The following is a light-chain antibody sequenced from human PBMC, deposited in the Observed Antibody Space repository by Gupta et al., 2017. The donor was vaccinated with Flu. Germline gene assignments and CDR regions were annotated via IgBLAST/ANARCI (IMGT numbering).Light chain of an antibody. J-gene: IGLJ2*01. CDR1: KLGVMN. V-gene: IGLV3-1*01. Sequence: SPGQTARIICSGDKLGVMNACWYQQRPGQSPVLLIYQGTRRPSGIPERFSVSSSGNTATLTISGTQAVDEADYYCQVWDSSAVVFGGGTKLTVL. CDR2: QGT. CDR3: QVWDSSAVV.